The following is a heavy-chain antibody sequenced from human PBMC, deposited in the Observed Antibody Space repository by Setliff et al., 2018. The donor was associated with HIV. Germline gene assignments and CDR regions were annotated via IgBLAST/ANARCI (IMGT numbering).Heavy chain of an antibody. CDR3: AREGSGWYLTSYYYYGMDV. J-gene: IGHJ6*02. Sequence: SETLSLTCTVSGDSISNYYWSWVRQPPGKGLEWIGYIYTTGSTNYNPSLKSRVTMSVDTSKNQFSLRLTSVTAADTAVYYCAREGSGWYLTSYYYYGMDVWGQGTTVTVSS. V-gene: IGHV4-4*09. CDR1: GDSISNYY. CDR2: IYTTGST. D-gene: IGHD6-19*01.